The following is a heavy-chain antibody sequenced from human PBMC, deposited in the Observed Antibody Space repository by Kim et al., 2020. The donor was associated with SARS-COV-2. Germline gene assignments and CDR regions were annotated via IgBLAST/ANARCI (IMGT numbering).Heavy chain of an antibody. CDR2: IYNGGST. CDR1: GGSIASNY. J-gene: IGHJ4*02. V-gene: IGHV4-59*01. CDR3: AYHFNNHYPFDS. D-gene: IGHD1-1*01. Sequence: SETLSLTCNGSGGSIASNYWSWIRQPPGKALQWVGYIYNGGSTIYSPSLKSRVSISLDTSKNHFSFKLTSVTAADTAGYFCAYHFNNHYPFDSWGQG.